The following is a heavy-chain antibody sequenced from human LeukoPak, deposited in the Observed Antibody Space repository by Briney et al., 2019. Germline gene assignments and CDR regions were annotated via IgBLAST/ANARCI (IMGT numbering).Heavy chain of an antibody. CDR3: AKQRASYGYVFDY. Sequence: GGSLRLSCAASGFTFSSYWMHWVRQAPGKGLVWVSRINSDGSSTSYADSVKGRFTISRDNAKNTLFLQMNSLRAEDTATYYCAKQRASYGYVFDYWGQGTLVTVSS. V-gene: IGHV3-74*01. J-gene: IGHJ4*02. D-gene: IGHD5-18*01. CDR2: INSDGSST. CDR1: GFTFSSYW.